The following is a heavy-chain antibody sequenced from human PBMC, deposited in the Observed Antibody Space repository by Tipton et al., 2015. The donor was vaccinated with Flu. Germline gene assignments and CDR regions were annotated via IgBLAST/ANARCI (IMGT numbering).Heavy chain of an antibody. V-gene: IGHV1-2*02. CDR3: ARVDYYDSSGYYRPTYFDY. J-gene: IGHJ4*02. Sequence: QLVQSGAEVKKPGASVKVSCKASGYTFTGYYMHWVRQAPGQGLEWMGWINPNSGGTNYAQKFQGRVTMTRDTSISTAYMELSRLRSDETAVYYCARVDYYDSSGYYRPTYFDYWGQGTLVTVSS. D-gene: IGHD3-22*01. CDR1: GYTFTGYY. CDR2: INPNSGGT.